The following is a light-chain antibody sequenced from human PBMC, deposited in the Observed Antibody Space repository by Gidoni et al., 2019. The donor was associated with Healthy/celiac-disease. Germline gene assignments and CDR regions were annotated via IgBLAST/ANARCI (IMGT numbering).Light chain of an antibody. CDR2: DAS. CDR1: QGISSA. J-gene: IGKJ4*02. Sequence: AIQLTPSPSSLSASVADRVTITCRASQGISSALAWYQQKTGKAPKLLIYDASSLESGVPSRFSGSGSETEFTLTISSLRTENFATYYSQQLNNYPLTFGGGTKVEIK. V-gene: IGKV1D-13*01. CDR3: QQLNNYPLT.